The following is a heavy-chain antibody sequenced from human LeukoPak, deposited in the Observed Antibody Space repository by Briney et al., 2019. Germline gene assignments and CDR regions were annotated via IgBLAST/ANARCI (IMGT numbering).Heavy chain of an antibody. D-gene: IGHD6-19*01. CDR3: TRDRSSGSNWFDP. CDR1: GYTFTGYY. CDR2: INPNSGGT. Sequence: GASVKVSCKASGYTFTGYYMHWVRQAPGQGLEWMGWINPNSGGTNYAQKFQGRVTMTRDTSISTAYMKLTRLTSDDTAVYYCTRDRSSGSNWFDPWGQGTLVTVSS. V-gene: IGHV1-2*02. J-gene: IGHJ5*02.